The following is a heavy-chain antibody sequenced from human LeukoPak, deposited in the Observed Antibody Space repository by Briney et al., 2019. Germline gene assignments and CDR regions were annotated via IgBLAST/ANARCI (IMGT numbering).Heavy chain of an antibody. CDR2: ISGSGGST. V-gene: IGHV3-23*01. CDR1: GFTFSSYA. Sequence: GGSLRLSCAASGFTFSSYAMSWVRQAPGKGLEWVSAISGSGGSTYYADSVKGRFTISRDNSKNTLYLQMNSLRAEDTAVYYCAKDRRDSSSWYNASDLWGQGTLVTVSS. D-gene: IGHD6-13*01. J-gene: IGHJ3*01. CDR3: AKDRRDSSSWYNASDL.